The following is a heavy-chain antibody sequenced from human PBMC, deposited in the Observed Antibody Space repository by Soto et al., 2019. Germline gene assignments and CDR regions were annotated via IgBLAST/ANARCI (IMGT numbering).Heavy chain of an antibody. J-gene: IGHJ6*01. D-gene: IGHD6-13*01. CDR2: SIPIFRTA. CDR3: ARRLQHRKASSYYDMDV. Sequence: QVQLVQSGAEVKKPGSSVKVSCKASGGTFSSYSISWVRQAPGQVLEWMGGSIPIFRTANYAQKFQGRVTITGTQSTSSVYMELTSLRSEGTPFYYCARRLQHRKASSYYDMDVWGQGTTVTVSS. CDR1: GGTFSSYS. V-gene: IGHV1-69*01.